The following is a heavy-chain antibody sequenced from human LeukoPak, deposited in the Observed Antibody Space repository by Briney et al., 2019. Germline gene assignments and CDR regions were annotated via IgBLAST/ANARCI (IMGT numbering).Heavy chain of an antibody. J-gene: IGHJ4*02. D-gene: IGHD2-2*01. CDR3: AVIPPAVDDY. V-gene: IGHV4-30-2*01. Sequence: SETLSLTCTVSGGSISSGGYYWSWIRQPPGKGLEWIGYIYHSGSTNYNPSLKSRLTISVDTSKNQFSLKLSSVTAADTAVYYCAVIPPAVDDYWGQGTLVTVSS. CDR1: GGSISSGGYY. CDR2: IYHSGST.